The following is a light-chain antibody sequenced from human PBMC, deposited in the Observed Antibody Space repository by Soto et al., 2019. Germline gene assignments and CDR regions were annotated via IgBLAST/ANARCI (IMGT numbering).Light chain of an antibody. J-gene: IGLJ1*01. Sequence: QSVLTQPASVSGSPGQSITISCTGTSSDVGPYNYVSWYQQHPGKAPQLIIYEVSNRPSGVSSRFSGSKSGNTASLTISGLQAEDEADYYCSSYTTSGKVFGTGTKVTVL. CDR2: EVS. CDR3: SSYTTSGKV. V-gene: IGLV2-14*01. CDR1: SSDVGPYNY.